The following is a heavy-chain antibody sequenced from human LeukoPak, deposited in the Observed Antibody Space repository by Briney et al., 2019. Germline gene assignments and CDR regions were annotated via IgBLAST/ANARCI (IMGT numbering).Heavy chain of an antibody. CDR1: GFTFSSYA. V-gene: IGHV3-23*01. CDR3: AKDHYCSSTNCLPGRYFDY. J-gene: IGHJ4*02. CDR2: ISGSGGST. Sequence: GGSLRLSCAASGFTFSSYAMSWVRQAPGKGLEWVSAISGSGGSTYYADSVKGRFTISRDNSKNTLYLQMNSLRAEDTAVYYCAKDHYCSSTNCLPGRYFDYWGQGTLVTVSS. D-gene: IGHD2-2*01.